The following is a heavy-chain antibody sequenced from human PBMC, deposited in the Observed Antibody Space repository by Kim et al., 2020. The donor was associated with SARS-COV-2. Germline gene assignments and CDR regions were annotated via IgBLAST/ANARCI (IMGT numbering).Heavy chain of an antibody. CDR2: VGYDGRDDGSYN. D-gene: IGHD6-19*01. CDR1: GFTFSSYG. V-gene: IGHV3-30*02. CDR3: AKDDAQKVAGGFDL. J-gene: IGHJ5*02. Sequence: GGSLRLSCAASGFTFSSYGMHWVRQAPGKGLEWVAVVGYDGRDDGSYNNYAASVKGRFTISRDNSKNTLFLQMDSLRPEDTGVYYCAKDDAQKVAGGFDLWGQGTRVTVSS.